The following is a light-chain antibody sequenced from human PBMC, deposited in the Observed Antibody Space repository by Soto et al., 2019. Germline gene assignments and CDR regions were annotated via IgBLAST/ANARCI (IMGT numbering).Light chain of an antibody. V-gene: IGKV1-39*01. CDR2: AAY. Sequence: DIQVTQSPSSLSASVGDKVTITCRASQGIANYLNWYQQKPGKAPKLLIYAAYSLQNGVPSRFSGSVSGTDFTLTITSLQPEDFATYYCQQNYSPPPTFGQGAKVEIK. J-gene: IGKJ1*01. CDR1: QGIANY. CDR3: QQNYSPPPT.